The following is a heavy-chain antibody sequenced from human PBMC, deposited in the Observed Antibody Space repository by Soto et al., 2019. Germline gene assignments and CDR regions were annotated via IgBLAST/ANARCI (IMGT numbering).Heavy chain of an antibody. V-gene: IGHV3-74*01. CDR2: ISSDGRST. J-gene: IGHJ4*02. D-gene: IGHD3-3*02. Sequence: GGSLRLSCAASGFSFGSYWMHWVRQVPGGGLIWVSRISSDGRSTEYADSVQGRFIISRDNARNTLFLQMTSLRAEDTALYYCATLVVRGISTGRPHWGQGTLVTVSS. CDR3: ATLVVRGISTGRPH. CDR1: GFSFGSYW.